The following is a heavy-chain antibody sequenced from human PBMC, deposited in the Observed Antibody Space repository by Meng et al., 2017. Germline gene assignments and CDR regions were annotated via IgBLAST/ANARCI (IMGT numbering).Heavy chain of an antibody. Sequence: QVQLWKPGAAVKKPGDSLKVACKASVYTFTGYYMEWVRQAPGQGLEWIGRINPNSSGTNYAQKFQGMVTMTSDTSISTAYMELSRLRSDDTAVYYCARDDDGDYLDYWGQGTLVTVSS. CDR1: VYTFTGYY. CDR2: INPNSSGT. D-gene: IGHD4-17*01. CDR3: ARDDDGDYLDY. J-gene: IGHJ4*02. V-gene: IGHV1-2*06.